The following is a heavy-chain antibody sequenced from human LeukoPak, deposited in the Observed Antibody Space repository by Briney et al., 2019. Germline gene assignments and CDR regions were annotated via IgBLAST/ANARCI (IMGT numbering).Heavy chain of an antibody. CDR3: ARRAIAAAGSWFDR. CDR1: GYRFTNYW. CDR2: IYPGDSDT. D-gene: IGHD6-13*01. V-gene: IGHV5-51*01. Sequence: GESLKISFKGSGYRFTNYWIGWVRPMPGKGLGWMGIIYPGDSDTRYSPSFQGQVTISADKSITTAYLQWSSLKASDTAMYYCARRAIAAAGSWFDRWGQGTLVTVSS. J-gene: IGHJ5*02.